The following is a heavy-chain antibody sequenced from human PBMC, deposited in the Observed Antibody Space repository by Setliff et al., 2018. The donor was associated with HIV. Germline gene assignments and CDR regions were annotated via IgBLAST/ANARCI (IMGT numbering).Heavy chain of an antibody. CDR1: GYTFTGYY. CDR3: ARDGYCRTTSCHIDY. Sequence: ASVKVSCKASGYTFTGYYMHWVRQAPGQGLEWMGWINPNSGDTNYAQKFQGRGTMTRDTSITTVYMELRTLTSDDTAVFYCARDGYCRTTSCHIDYWGQGTLVTVSS. D-gene: IGHD2-2*02. V-gene: IGHV1-2*02. J-gene: IGHJ4*02. CDR2: INPNSGDT.